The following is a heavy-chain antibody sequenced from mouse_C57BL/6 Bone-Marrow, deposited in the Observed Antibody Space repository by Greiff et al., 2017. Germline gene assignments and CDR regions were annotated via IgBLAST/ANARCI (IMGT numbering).Heavy chain of an antibody. CDR3: ARQGYSNLFAY. Sequence: EVQRVESGGGLVQPGESLKLSCESNEYEFPSHDMSWVRKTPEKRLELVAAINSDGGSTYYPDTIERRFIIARDNTKKTLYLQMSSLRSEDTALYYGARQGYSNLFAYWGQGTLVTVSA. CDR1: EYEFPSHD. V-gene: IGHV5-2*01. CDR2: INSDGGST. D-gene: IGHD2-5*01. J-gene: IGHJ3*01.